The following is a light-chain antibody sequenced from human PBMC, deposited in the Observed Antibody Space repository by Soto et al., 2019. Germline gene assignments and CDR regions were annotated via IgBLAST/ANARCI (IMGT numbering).Light chain of an antibody. Sequence: QSALTQPASVSGSPGQSITISCTEPSSDVGDYNYVSWYQQHPGKAPKLMIYEVSNRPSGVSNRFSGSKSGNTASLTISGLQAEDEADYYCSSYTSSSTDVFGTGTKLTVL. CDR2: EVS. V-gene: IGLV2-14*01. J-gene: IGLJ1*01. CDR3: SSYTSSSTDV. CDR1: SSDVGDYNY.